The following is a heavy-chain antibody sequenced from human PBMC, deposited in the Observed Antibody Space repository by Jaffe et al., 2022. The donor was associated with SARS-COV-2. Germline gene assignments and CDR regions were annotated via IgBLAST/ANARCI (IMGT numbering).Heavy chain of an antibody. Sequence: QVQLVESGGGVVQPGRSLRLSCAAAGFTFRNYAMHWVRQAPGKGLEWVAVMSNDVSSKYYADSVRGRLTISRGNSVNTVYLQMDTLRPEDTAVYFCARGTVDRPGVDYWGQGTLVTVS. V-gene: IGHV3-30*04. J-gene: IGHJ4*02. CDR3: ARGTVDRPGVDY. CDR2: MSNDVSSK. D-gene: IGHD2-21*01. CDR1: GFTFRNYA.